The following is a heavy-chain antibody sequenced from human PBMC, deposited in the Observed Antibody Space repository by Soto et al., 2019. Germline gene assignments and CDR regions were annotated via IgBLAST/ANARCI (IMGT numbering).Heavy chain of an antibody. CDR2: INHSGST. CDR3: ARGRGNAGYYYYYGMDV. V-gene: IGHV4-34*01. D-gene: IGHD3-10*01. Sequence: SETLSLTCAVYGGSFSGYYWSWIRQPPGKGLEWIGEINHSGSTNYNPSLKSRVTISVDTSKNQFSLKLSSVTAADTAVYYCARGRGNAGYYYYYGMDVWGQGTTVTVSS. CDR1: GGSFSGYY. J-gene: IGHJ6*02.